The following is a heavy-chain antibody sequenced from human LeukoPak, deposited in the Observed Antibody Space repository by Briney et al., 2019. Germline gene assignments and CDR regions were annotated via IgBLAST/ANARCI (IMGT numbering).Heavy chain of an antibody. V-gene: IGHV5-51*01. Sequence: GESLKISCKGSGYSFTSYWIGWVRQMPGKGLERMGIIYPGDSDTRYSPSFQGQVTISADKSISTAYLQWSSLKASDTAMYYCARSGPAYDFWSGYYLGTTPASVWFDPWGQGTLVTVSS. J-gene: IGHJ5*02. CDR2: IYPGDSDT. D-gene: IGHD3-3*01. CDR3: ARSGPAYDFWSGYYLGTTPASVWFDP. CDR1: GYSFTSYW.